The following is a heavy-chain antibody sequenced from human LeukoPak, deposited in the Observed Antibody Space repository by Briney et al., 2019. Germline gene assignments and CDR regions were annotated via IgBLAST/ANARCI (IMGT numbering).Heavy chain of an antibody. V-gene: IGHV3-23*01. CDR3: AKETGYTGSYNADY. D-gene: IGHD1-26*01. J-gene: IGHJ4*02. CDR1: GFTFSSYA. CDR2: ISGSGGST. Sequence: PGGSLRLSCAASGFTFSSYAMSWVRQAPGKGLEWGSAISGSGGSTYYADSVKGRFTISRDNSKNTLYLQMNSLRAEDTAVYYCAKETGYTGSYNADYWGQGTLVTVSS.